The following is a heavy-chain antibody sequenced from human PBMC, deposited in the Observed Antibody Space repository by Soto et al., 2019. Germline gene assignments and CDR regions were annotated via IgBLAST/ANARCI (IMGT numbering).Heavy chain of an antibody. J-gene: IGHJ4*02. D-gene: IGHD2-2*01. Sequence: GGSLRLSCVASGFTFSNYGMHWVRQAPGKGLEWVAVIWYDGSNKYYADSLKGRFTISRDNSKNTLYLQMNSLRVEDMAIYYCAREQSSPVHFDYWGQGTLVTVSS. CDR3: AREQSSPVHFDY. CDR2: IWYDGSNK. CDR1: GFTFSNYG. V-gene: IGHV3-33*01.